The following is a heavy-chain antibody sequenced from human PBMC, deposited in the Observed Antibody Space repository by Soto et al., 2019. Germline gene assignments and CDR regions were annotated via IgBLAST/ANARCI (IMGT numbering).Heavy chain of an antibody. D-gene: IGHD6-13*01. V-gene: IGHV3-23*01. CDR2: ISGSGGST. CDR3: AKVSSSWYAGFFDL. J-gene: IGHJ4*02. CDR1: GFTFSTYA. Sequence: GGSLRLSCAASGFTFSTYAMSWVRQAPGKGLEWVSGISGSGGSTYYADSVKGRFTISRDNSKNTLYLQMDSLRAEDTAIYYCAKVSSSWYAGFFDLWGQGTLVTVSS.